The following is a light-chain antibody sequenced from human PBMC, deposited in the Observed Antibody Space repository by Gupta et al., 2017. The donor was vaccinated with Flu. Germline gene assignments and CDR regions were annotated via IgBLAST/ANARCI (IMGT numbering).Light chain of an antibody. Sequence: EIVMTQSPATLSVSPGDRVTLSCRASQSFSTNLAWYQQKPGQAPRLLIYGASTRATGIPARFSGSGSGTEFTLTINSLQAEDFAVYYCKQYSNWPYTFGQGTNLEIK. CDR3: KQYSNWPYT. V-gene: IGKV3-15*01. CDR1: QSFSTN. J-gene: IGKJ2*01. CDR2: GAS.